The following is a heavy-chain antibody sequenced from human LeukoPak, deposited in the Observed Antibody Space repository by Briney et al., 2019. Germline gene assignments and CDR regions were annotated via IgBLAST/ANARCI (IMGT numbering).Heavy chain of an antibody. J-gene: IGHJ6*02. V-gene: IGHV3-23*01. Sequence: PSGGSLRLSCAASGFTFSSYAMNWVRQAPGKGLEWVSAISGSGGSTYYAGSVKGRFTISRDNSKNTLYLQMNSLRAEDTAVYYCAKGPWLPPYYYYYCGMDIWGQGTTVTVSS. CDR2: ISGSGGST. CDR1: GFTFSSYA. D-gene: IGHD3-9*01. CDR3: AKGPWLPPYYYYYCGMDI.